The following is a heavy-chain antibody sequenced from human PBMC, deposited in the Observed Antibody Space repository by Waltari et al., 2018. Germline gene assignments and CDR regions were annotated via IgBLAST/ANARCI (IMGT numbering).Heavy chain of an antibody. D-gene: IGHD1-26*01. J-gene: IGHJ6*02. CDR1: GCTLDGYT. CDR3: SKDIVRYSASRRGMDV. V-gene: IGHV3-43*01. CDR2: MRWGGGTN. Sequence: EVQVVESGGAVVQPGGSLRLSCVVSGCTLDGYTLDWGRRAPGRGSDGGYVMRWGGGTNYYADSVRGRFNITVDSSKDSVHVQLNSLRTEDTALYYCSKDIVRYSASRRGMDVWGHGTTVTVSS.